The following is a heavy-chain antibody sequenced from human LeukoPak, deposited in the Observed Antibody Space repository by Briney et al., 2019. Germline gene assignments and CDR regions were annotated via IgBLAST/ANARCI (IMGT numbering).Heavy chain of an antibody. Sequence: SETLSLTCSVSGASLSSYYWSWIRKPPGKGLEWIANIYNSGTTNYNPSFKSRVTISLDTSKNQFSLKLNSVTAADTAVYYCARDESDSSSHYWGQGILVTVSS. V-gene: IGHV4-59*01. D-gene: IGHD6-6*01. CDR2: IYNSGTT. J-gene: IGHJ4*02. CDR1: GASLSSYY. CDR3: ARDESDSSSHY.